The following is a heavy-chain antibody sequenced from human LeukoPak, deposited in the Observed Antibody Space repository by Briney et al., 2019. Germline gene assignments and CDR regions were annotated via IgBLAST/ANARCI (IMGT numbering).Heavy chain of an antibody. Sequence: GGSLRLSCTASGFTFGDYAMSWVRQAPGKGLEWVGFIRSKAYGGTTEYAASVKGRFTISRDDSKSIAYLQMNSLKTEDTAVYYCTRGPFDFWSGSLYGMDVWGQGTTVTVSS. CDR2: IRSKAYGGTT. J-gene: IGHJ6*02. CDR3: TRGPFDFWSGSLYGMDV. CDR1: GFTFGDYA. V-gene: IGHV3-49*04. D-gene: IGHD3-3*01.